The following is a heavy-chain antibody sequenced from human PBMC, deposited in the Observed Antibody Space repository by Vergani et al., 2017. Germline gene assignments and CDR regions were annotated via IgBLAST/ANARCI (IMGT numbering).Heavy chain of an antibody. D-gene: IGHD2-2*01. CDR1: GGTFSSYA. CDR3: ARPNRYXSSTSCSLGDAFDI. V-gene: IGHV1-69*12. CDR2: IIPIFGTA. Sequence: QVQLVQSGAEVKKPGSSVKVSCKASGGTFSSYAISWVRQAPGQGLEWVGGIIPIFGTANYAQKFQGRVTITADESTSTAYMELSSLRSEDTAVYYCARPNRYXSSTSCSLGDAFDIWGQGTMVTVSS. J-gene: IGHJ3*02.